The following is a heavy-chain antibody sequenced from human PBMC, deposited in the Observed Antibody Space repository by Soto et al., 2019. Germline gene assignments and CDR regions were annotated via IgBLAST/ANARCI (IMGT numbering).Heavy chain of an antibody. CDR2: INWNGGST. Sequence: EVQLVESGGGVVRPGGSLRLSCAASGFTFDDYGMTWLRQAPGKGLEWVSGINWNGGSTGYADSVKGRFTISRDNAKNSLYLQMNSLRADDTALYHGARSYSASGSYYSALEYWGQGTLVSVSS. CDR1: GFTFDDYG. J-gene: IGHJ4*02. D-gene: IGHD3-10*01. V-gene: IGHV3-20*01. CDR3: ARSYSASGSYYSALEY.